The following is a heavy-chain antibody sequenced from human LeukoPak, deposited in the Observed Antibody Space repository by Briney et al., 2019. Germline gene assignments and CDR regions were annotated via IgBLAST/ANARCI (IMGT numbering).Heavy chain of an antibody. CDR3: ARENVAVADFYGMDV. CDR2: IYSGGST. CDR1: GFTVSSNY. J-gene: IGHJ6*02. V-gene: IGHV3-66*01. D-gene: IGHD6-19*01. Sequence: GGSLRLSCAASGFTVSSNYMSWVRQAPGKGLEWVSVIYSGGSTYYADSVKGRFTISRDNSKNTLYLQMNSLRAEDTAVYYCARENVAVADFYGMDVWGQGTTVTVSS.